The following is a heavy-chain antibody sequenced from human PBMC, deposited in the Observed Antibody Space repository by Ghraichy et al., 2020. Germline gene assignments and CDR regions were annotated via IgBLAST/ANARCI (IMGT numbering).Heavy chain of an antibody. J-gene: IGHJ5*01. D-gene: IGHD6-6*01. CDR2: INPHSGDT. CDR3: ARRSASSDRFAS. V-gene: IGHV1-2*02. CDR1: GYTFTDNY. Sequence: ASVKLSCKASGYTFTDNYIHWVRQAPGEGLEWMGWINPHSGDTNPAQIFQGRVTMTRDTSINTAYMELSGLRSDDTAVYFCARRSASSDRFASWGQGTLVTVSS.